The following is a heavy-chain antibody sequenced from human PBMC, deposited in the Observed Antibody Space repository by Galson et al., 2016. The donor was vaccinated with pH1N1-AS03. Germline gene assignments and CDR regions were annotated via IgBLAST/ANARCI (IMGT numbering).Heavy chain of an antibody. D-gene: IGHD1-7*01. CDR2: FYYIANT. CDR1: GGSIGVSY. CDR3: AKLPRGPWYLDL. V-gene: IGHV4-59*12. Sequence: SETLSLTCTVSGGSIGVSYWSWIRQSPGRGVEWIGYFYYIANTKYNPSLKSRVTISVDTSKNQFSLNLTSVTAADTAVYYCAKLPRGPWYLDLWGRGTMVTVSS. J-gene: IGHJ2*01.